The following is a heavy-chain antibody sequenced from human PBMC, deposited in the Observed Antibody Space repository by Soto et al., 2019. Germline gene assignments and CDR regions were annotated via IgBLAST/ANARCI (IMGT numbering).Heavy chain of an antibody. D-gene: IGHD3-3*01. CDR2: IIPIFGTA. J-gene: IGHJ5*02. CDR3: ARSPVFGVAPGWFDP. V-gene: IGHV1-69*13. Sequence: SVKVSCKASGGTFSSYAISWVRQAPGQGLEWMGGIIPIFGTANYAQKFQGRVTITADESTSTAYMELSSLRSEVTAVYYCARSPVFGVAPGWFDPWGQGTLVTVSS. CDR1: GGTFSSYA.